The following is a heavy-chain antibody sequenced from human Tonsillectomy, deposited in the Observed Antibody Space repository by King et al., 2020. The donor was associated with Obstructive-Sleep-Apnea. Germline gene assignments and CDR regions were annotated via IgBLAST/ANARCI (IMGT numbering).Heavy chain of an antibody. CDR1: GFTFCSYS. D-gene: IGHD5-12*01. CDR2: IRSSITYI. V-gene: IGHV3-21*01. Sequence: VQLVESGGGLVKPGGSLRLSCAASGFTFCSYSMNWCRQAPGKGLEWVASIRSSITYIYYTDSVKGRFTISRDNAKNSPYLQMNSLRAEDTAVYYCARDKGIVATISDYWGQGTLVTVSS. J-gene: IGHJ4*02. CDR3: ARDKGIVATISDY.